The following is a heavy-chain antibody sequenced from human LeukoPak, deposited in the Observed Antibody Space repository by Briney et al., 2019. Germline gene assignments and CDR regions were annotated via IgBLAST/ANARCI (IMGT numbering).Heavy chain of an antibody. CDR2: IRSKAYGGTT. J-gene: IGHJ4*02. CDR3: TRSPLRYCSSTSCYVFDY. D-gene: IGHD2-2*01. CDR1: GFTFGDYA. V-gene: IGHV3-49*04. Sequence: QSGGSLRLSCTASGFTFGDYAMSWVRQAPGKGLEWVGFIRSKAYGGTTEYAASVKGGFTISRDDSKSIAYLQMNSLKTEDTAVYYCTRSPLRYCSSTSCYVFDYWGQGTLVTVSS.